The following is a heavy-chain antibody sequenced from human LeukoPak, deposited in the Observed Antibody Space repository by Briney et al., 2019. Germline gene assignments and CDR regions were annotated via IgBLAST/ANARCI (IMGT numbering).Heavy chain of an antibody. Sequence: ASVKVSCKASGYTFTNNAIHWVRRAPGQRLEWMGWINAGNGNTKYSQKFQGRVTITRDTSASTVYMELSSLRYEDTDMYYCARGSAAGLDYWGQGILVTVSS. CDR1: GYTFTNNA. CDR3: ARGSAAGLDY. CDR2: INAGNGNT. D-gene: IGHD6-13*01. J-gene: IGHJ4*02. V-gene: IGHV1-3*01.